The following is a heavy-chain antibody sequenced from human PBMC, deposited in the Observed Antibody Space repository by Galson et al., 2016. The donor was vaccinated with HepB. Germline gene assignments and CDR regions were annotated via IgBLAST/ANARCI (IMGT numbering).Heavy chain of an antibody. D-gene: IGHD2-8*01. J-gene: IGHJ6*02. V-gene: IGHV3-49*03. CDR2: MRSKAYGGTI. CDR1: GFTLGDYT. Sequence: SLRLSCAGSGFTLGDYTISWFRQTPGKGLQWVGFMRSKAYGGTIEYAASVKGRFTISRDDSKSIAYLHMNSLKTEDTAVYYCARVGSTDLYYYYALDVWGQGTTVTVSS. CDR3: ARVGSTDLYYYYALDV.